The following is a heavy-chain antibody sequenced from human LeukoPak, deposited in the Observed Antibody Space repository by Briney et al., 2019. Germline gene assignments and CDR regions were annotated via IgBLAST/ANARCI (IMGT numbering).Heavy chain of an antibody. CDR3: ARDPNLDYSNYYFDY. J-gene: IGHJ4*02. Sequence: ASVSVSCKASRYTFTSYVMHWVRQAPAQRREWMGWINAGNGNTKYSHKLRGRVTIPRDTSERTAYMELSSLSSEDAAVYYCARDPNLDYSNYYFDYWGQGTLVTVSS. CDR2: INAGNGNT. D-gene: IGHD4-11*01. V-gene: IGHV1-3*01. CDR1: RYTFTSYV.